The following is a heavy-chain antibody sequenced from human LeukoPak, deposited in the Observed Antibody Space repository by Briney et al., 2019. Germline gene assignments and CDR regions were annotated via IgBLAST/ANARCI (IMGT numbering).Heavy chain of an antibody. Sequence: GGSLRLSCAASGFSVSDYWMYWVRQDPGKGLVCVSRLSSDGSNTRYADSVKGRFTISRDNAKNTLYLQMNSLRAEDTAVYYCAREGTASIDYWGQGTVVTVSS. J-gene: IGHJ4*02. V-gene: IGHV3-74*01. D-gene: IGHD3-10*01. CDR1: GFSVSDYW. CDR3: AREGTASIDY. CDR2: LSSDGSNT.